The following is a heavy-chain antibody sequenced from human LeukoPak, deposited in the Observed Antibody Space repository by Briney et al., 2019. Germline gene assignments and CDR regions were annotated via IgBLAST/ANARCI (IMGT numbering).Heavy chain of an antibody. Sequence: SETLSLTCAVYGGSFSGYYWSWIRQPPGKGPEWIGEINHSGSTNYNPSLKSRVTISVDTSKNQFSLKLSSVTAADTAVYYCAREYGIQLWLRYFDLWGRGTLVTVSS. CDR1: GGSFSGYY. J-gene: IGHJ2*01. V-gene: IGHV4-34*01. CDR2: INHSGST. D-gene: IGHD5-18*01. CDR3: AREYGIQLWLRYFDL.